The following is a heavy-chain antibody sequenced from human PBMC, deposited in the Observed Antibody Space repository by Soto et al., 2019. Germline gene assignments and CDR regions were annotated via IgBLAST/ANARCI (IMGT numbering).Heavy chain of an antibody. CDR2: INPIFGTA. CDR3: ARDVGAAQRESAPLNYYYYGMDV. V-gene: IGHV1-69*01. J-gene: IGHJ6*02. D-gene: IGHD3-3*01. CDR1: GVTFSSYA. Sequence: QVQLVQSGAEVKKPGSSVNVSCTASGVTFSSYAISWVRQAPGQGLEWMGGINPIFGTANYEQKFQGRVTITADESTSTAYMKLSSLRSEDTAVYYCARDVGAAQRESAPLNYYYYGMDVWGQGTTVTVSS.